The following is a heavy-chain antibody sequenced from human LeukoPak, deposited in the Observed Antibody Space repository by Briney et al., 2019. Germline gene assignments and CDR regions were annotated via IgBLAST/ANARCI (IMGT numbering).Heavy chain of an antibody. CDR2: IIPIFGTA. J-gene: IGHJ3*02. CDR3: ARDAGGGYGLDAFDI. V-gene: IGHV1-69*01. Sequence: SVKVSCKASGGTFSSYAISWVRQAPGQGLEWMGGIIPIFGTANYAQKFQGRVTITADESTSTAYMELSSLRSEDTAVYYCARDAGGGYGLDAFDIWGQGTMVTVSS. D-gene: IGHD3-22*01. CDR1: GGTFSSYA.